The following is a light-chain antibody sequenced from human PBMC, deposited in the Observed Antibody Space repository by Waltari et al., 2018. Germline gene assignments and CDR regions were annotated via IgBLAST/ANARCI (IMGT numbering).Light chain of an antibody. V-gene: IGKV4-1*01. J-gene: IGKJ2*01. Sequence: DIVMTQSPDSLAVSLGERATINSKSSRSVSYSPNNKNYLTWYQQKPGQPPKLLIFWSSTRESGVPDRFSGSGSGTNFTLTISSLQAEDVAVYYCQQFAAQPYTFGQGTKLEIK. CDR3: QQFAAQPYT. CDR2: WSS. CDR1: RSVSYSPNNKNY.